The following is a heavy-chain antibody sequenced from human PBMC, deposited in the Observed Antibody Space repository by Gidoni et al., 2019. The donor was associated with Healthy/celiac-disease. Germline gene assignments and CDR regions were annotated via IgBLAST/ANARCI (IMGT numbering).Heavy chain of an antibody. CDR2: IKSKTDGGTT. J-gene: IGHJ3*02. Sequence: EVQLVESGGGLVKPGGSLRLSCAASGFTFSNAWISWVRQAPGKGLEWVGRIKSKTDGGTTDYAAPVKGRFTSSRDDSKNTLYLQMNSLKTEDTAVYYCTTDFLGYCSSTSCLDAFDIWGQGTMVTVSS. D-gene: IGHD2-2*01. V-gene: IGHV3-15*01. CDR3: TTDFLGYCSSTSCLDAFDI. CDR1: GFTFSNAW.